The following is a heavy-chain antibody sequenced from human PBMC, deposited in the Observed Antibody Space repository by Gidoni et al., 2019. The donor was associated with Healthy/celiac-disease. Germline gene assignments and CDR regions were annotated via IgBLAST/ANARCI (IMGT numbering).Heavy chain of an antibody. CDR2: ST. J-gene: IGHJ5*02. CDR3: ARDSSGLT. Sequence: STYYNPSLKSRVTISVDTSKNQFSLKLSSVTAADTAVYYCARDSSGLTWGQGTLVTVSS. V-gene: IGHV4-39*07. D-gene: IGHD6-19*01.